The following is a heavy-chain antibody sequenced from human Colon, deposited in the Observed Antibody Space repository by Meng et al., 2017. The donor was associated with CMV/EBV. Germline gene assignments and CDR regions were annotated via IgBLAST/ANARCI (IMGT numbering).Heavy chain of an antibody. V-gene: IGHV3-7*01. J-gene: IGHJ6*02. CDR2: IKQDGSEK. CDR1: RFTFSSYW. Sequence: GESLKISCAASRFTFSSYWMSWVRQAPGKGLEWVANIKQDGSEKYYVDSVKGRFTISRDNAKNSLYLQMNSLRAEDTAVYYCARDRYRYCSSTSCYYYGMDVWGQGTTVTVSS. CDR3: ARDRYRYCSSTSCYYYGMDV. D-gene: IGHD2-2*01.